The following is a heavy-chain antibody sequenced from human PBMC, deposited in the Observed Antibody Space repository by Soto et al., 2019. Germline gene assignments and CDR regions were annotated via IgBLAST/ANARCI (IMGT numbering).Heavy chain of an antibody. Sequence: QVQLVQSGAEVKKPGSSVKVSCKASGGTFSSYTISWVRQAPGQGLEWMGRIIPILGIANYAQKFQGRVTITADKSTSTAYVELSSLRSEDTAVYYCARGLRSLSFDPWGQGTLVTVSS. J-gene: IGHJ5*02. CDR3: ARGLRSLSFDP. D-gene: IGHD3-16*02. CDR2: IIPILGIA. V-gene: IGHV1-69*02. CDR1: GGTFSSYT.